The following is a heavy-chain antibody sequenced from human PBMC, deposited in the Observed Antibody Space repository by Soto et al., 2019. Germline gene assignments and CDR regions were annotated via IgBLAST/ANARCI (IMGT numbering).Heavy chain of an antibody. CDR2: LNHSGST. D-gene: IGHD3-22*01. V-gene: IGHV4-34*01. CDR3: ARAINYYDSSGYYLSYYGMDV. Sequence: SETLSLTCAVYGGSFSGYYWSWIRQPPGKGLEWIGELNHSGSTNYNPSLKSRVTISVDTSKNQFSLKLSSVTAADTAVYYCARAINYYDSSGYYLSYYGMDVWGQGTTVTVSS. CDR1: GGSFSGYY. J-gene: IGHJ6*02.